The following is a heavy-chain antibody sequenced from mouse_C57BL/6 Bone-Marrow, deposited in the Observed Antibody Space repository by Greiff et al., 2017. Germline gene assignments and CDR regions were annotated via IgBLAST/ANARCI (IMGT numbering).Heavy chain of an antibody. CDR3: ARDGQFGDFYY. CDR1: GFTFSDFY. Sequence: EVKLMESGGGLVQSGRSLRLSCATSGFTFSDFYMEWVRQAPGKGLEWIAASRNKANDYTTEYSASVKGRFIGSRDTSQSILYLQMNALRAEDTAIYYCARDGQFGDFYYWGQGTTLTVSS. V-gene: IGHV7-1*01. J-gene: IGHJ2*01. D-gene: IGHD3-1*01. CDR2: SRNKANDYTT.